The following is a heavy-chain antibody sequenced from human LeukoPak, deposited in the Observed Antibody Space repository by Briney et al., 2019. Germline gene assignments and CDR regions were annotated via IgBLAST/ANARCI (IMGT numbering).Heavy chain of an antibody. J-gene: IGHJ4*02. D-gene: IGHD3-10*01. CDR3: ARGLRFGELSLEV. CDR1: GGTFSSYA. Sequence: SVKVSCKASGGTFSSYAISWVRQAPGQGLEWMGGIIPIFGTANYAQKFQGRVTITADKSTSTAYMELSSLRSEDTAVYYCARGLRFGELSLEVWGQGTLVTVSS. CDR2: IIPIFGTA. V-gene: IGHV1-69*06.